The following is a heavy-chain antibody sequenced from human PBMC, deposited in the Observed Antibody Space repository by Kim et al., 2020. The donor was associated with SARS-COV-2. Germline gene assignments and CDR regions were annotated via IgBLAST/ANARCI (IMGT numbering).Heavy chain of an antibody. V-gene: IGHV3-21*01. CDR1: GFTFSIFT. CDR2: ITSSGRYI. D-gene: IGHD3-3*01. J-gene: IGHJ4*01. CDR3: ARAQLDANMEWLYFDY. Sequence: GGSLRLSCAASGFTFSIFTMTWVRQAPGKGLEWVSSITSSGRYIYYTDSVKRRFTVSRDNAKESLYLQMHSLRAEDTAVSFCARAQLDANMEWLYFDY.